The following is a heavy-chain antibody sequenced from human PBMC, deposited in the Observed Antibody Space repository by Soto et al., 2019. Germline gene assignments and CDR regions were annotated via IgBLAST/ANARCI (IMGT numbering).Heavy chain of an antibody. Sequence: QVQLVQSGAEVKKPGDSVKFSCKASGYTFTSYGISWGRQAPGQGLEWMGWISAYNGNTNYAQKLQGRVTMTTDTPKSTANMERGSLRSDDTAVYYCARDLSGWIAIGSWGQGTLVTVSS. CDR1: GYTFTSYG. J-gene: IGHJ5*02. CDR3: ARDLSGWIAIGS. CDR2: ISAYNGNT. D-gene: IGHD3-10*01. V-gene: IGHV1-18*04.